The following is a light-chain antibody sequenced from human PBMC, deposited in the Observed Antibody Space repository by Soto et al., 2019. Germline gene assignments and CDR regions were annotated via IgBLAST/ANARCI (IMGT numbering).Light chain of an antibody. Sequence: DTVMTQSHLSLPVTPGEPASISCRSSQSLLHSNGYSYLDWCLQKPGQSPQLLIYLGSNRASGVPDRFSDSGSGTDFTLKISRVEAEDVGVYYCMQPLQSWTFGQGTKVDNK. V-gene: IGKV2-28*01. CDR2: LGS. CDR1: QSLLHSNGYSY. CDR3: MQPLQSWT. J-gene: IGKJ1*01.